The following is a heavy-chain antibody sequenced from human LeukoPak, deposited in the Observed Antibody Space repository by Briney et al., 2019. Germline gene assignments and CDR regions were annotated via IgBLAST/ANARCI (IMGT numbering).Heavy chain of an antibody. D-gene: IGHD2-2*01. CDR1: GFTFSSYA. Sequence: PGGSLRLSCAASGFTFSSYAMSWVRQAPGKGLEWVSAISGSGGSTYYADSVKGRFTISRDNAKNSLYLQMNSLRAEDTAVYYCARDQIVVVPAAPVDYWGQGTLVTVSS. J-gene: IGHJ4*02. V-gene: IGHV3-23*01. CDR3: ARDQIVVVPAAPVDY. CDR2: ISGSGGST.